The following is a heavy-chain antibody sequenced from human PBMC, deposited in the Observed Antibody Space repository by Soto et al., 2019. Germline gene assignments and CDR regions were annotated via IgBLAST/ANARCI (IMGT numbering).Heavy chain of an antibody. V-gene: IGHV3-53*04. D-gene: IGHD5-12*01. Sequence: GGSLRLSCAASGFTVSSNYMSWVRQAPGKGLEWVSVIYSGGSTYYADSVKGRFTISRHNSKNTLYLQMNSLRAEDTAVYYCARGSSGYVEVYFDYWGQGTLVTVSS. CDR3: ARGSSGYVEVYFDY. CDR2: IYSGGST. CDR1: GFTVSSNY. J-gene: IGHJ4*02.